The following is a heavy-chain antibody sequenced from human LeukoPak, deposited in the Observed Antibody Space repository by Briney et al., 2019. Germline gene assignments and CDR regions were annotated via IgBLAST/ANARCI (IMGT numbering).Heavy chain of an antibody. CDR3: ARKYYYDSSGYYPGVSDAFDI. J-gene: IGHJ3*02. Sequence: GASLKISCKGSGYSFTSYWIGWVRQLPGKGLEWMGIIYPGDSDTRYSPSFQGQVTISADKSISTAYLQWSSLKASDTAMYYCARKYYYDSSGYYPGVSDAFDIWGQGTMVTVSS. V-gene: IGHV5-51*01. D-gene: IGHD3-22*01. CDR2: IYPGDSDT. CDR1: GYSFTSYW.